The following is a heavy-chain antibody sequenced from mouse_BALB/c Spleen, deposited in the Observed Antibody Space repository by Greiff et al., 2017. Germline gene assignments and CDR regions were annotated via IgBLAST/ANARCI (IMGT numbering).Heavy chain of an antibody. CDR1: GYSFTDYN. D-gene: IGHD2-1*01. J-gene: IGHJ1*01. V-gene: IGHV1S135*01. Sequence: EVQVVESGPELVKPGASVKVSCKASGYSFTDYNMYWVKQSHGKSLEWIGYIDPYNGGTSYNQKFKGKATLTVDKSSSTAFMHLNSLTSEDSAVYYCARLGVYGNPWYFDVWGAGTTVTVSS. CDR2: IDPYNGGT. CDR3: ARLGVYGNPWYFDV.